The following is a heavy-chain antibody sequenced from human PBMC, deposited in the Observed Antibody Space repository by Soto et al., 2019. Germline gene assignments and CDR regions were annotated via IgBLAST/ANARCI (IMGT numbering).Heavy chain of an antibody. CDR1: GFIFSNFG. Sequence: XESLRLSFAASGFIFSNFGVHWVRQAPGKGLEWVAGVWYDGSNGVSADSVKGRFTISRDNSKNTLYLQMTSLRAEDTAVYYCARDPRTARASAMDVWGQGTTVTVYS. CDR2: VWYDGSNG. CDR3: ARDPRTARASAMDV. V-gene: IGHV3-33*01. J-gene: IGHJ6*02. D-gene: IGHD6-6*01.